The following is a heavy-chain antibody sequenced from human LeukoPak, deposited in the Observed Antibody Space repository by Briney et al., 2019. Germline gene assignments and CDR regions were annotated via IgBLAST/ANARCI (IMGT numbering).Heavy chain of an antibody. Sequence: SETLSLTCAVYGGSFSGYYWSWIRQPPGKGLEWIGEINHSGSTNYNPSLKSRVTISVDTSKNQFSLKLSSVTAADTAVYYCXRGXXXPGGYCSSTSCYGSNRRXXFDPWGQGTLVTVSS. CDR1: GGSFSGYY. CDR2: INHSGST. J-gene: IGHJ5*02. V-gene: IGHV4-34*01. CDR3: XRGXXXPGGYCSSTSCYGSNRRXXFDP. D-gene: IGHD2-2*01.